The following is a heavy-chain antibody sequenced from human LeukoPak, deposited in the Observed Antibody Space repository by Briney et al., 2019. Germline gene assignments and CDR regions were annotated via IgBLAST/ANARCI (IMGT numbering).Heavy chain of an antibody. V-gene: IGHV3-21*01. CDR2: VSTGSNYI. Sequence: GGSLRLSCTASGFTFSSYSLNWVRQAPGKGLEWVSSVSTGSNYIYYADSVKGRFTISRDNDKNSLYLQMNSLRVEDTAVYYCARVVAVAGISPWGQGTLVTVSS. CDR1: GFTFSSYS. D-gene: IGHD6-19*01. CDR3: ARVVAVAGISP. J-gene: IGHJ5*02.